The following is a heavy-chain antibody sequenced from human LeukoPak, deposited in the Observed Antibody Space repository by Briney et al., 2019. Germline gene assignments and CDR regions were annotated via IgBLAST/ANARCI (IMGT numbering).Heavy chain of an antibody. CDR1: TFPFSTYW. CDR2: INQDGSVK. V-gene: IGHV3-7*01. D-gene: IGHD3-3*02. J-gene: IGHJ4*02. Sequence: GGSLRLSCAASTFPFSTYWMTWVRQAPGKGPEFVANINQDGSVKNYVDSVKGRFTTSRDNAKNSLYLQMNSLRADDTAVYYCARDPGFSSFDYWGQGTLVTVSS. CDR3: ARDPGFSSFDY.